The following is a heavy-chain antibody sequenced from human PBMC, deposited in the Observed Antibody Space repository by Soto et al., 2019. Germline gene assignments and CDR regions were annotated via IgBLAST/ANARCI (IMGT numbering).Heavy chain of an antibody. D-gene: IGHD5-18*01. J-gene: IGHJ6*02. CDR3: ARDRLMATAGTARHYFGLDV. Sequence: TLSLTCTVSGGAIGIGGYYWGWVRQNPRRGLEWIGNIYYSGNTYYNPSLKSRLTISVDTSKNQFSLNLSSVTAADTAVYYCARDRLMATAGTARHYFGLDVWGQGTTVTVSS. CDR1: GGAIGIGGYY. CDR2: IYYSGNT. V-gene: IGHV4-31*03.